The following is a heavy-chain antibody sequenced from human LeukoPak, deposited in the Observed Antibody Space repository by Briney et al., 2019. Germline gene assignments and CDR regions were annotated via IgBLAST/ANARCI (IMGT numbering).Heavy chain of an antibody. V-gene: IGHV1-46*01. CDR1: GYSITGYY. CDR2: INPSGGST. D-gene: IGHD1-26*01. J-gene: IGHJ3*02. CDR3: ARSSAYYNEADI. Sequence: ASVKVSCKASGYSITGYYMHWVRQAPGQGLEWTGIINPSGGSTTYAQKFQGRLTMTSDTSTSTVYMELSSLRSEDTAVYYCARSSAYYNEADIWGQGTMVTVSS.